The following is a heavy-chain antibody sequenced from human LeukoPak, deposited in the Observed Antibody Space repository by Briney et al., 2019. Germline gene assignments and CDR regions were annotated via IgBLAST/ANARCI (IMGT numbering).Heavy chain of an antibody. V-gene: IGHV1-69*15. CDR2: IIPISGTT. J-gene: IGHJ5*02. CDR1: GGTFTSYA. D-gene: IGHD1-26*01. CDR3: ARKLRLGGNWFDP. Sequence: ASVKVSCKTSGGTFTSYAITWVRQAPGQGLEWMGKIIPISGTTNYAQNFQGRVTFTADESTSTAYMALSSLRSEDTALYYCARKLRLGGNWFDPWGQGTLVTVSS.